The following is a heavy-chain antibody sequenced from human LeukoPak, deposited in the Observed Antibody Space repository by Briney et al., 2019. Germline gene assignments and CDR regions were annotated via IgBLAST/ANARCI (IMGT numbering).Heavy chain of an antibody. Sequence: SETLSLTCAVYAGSFSNYYWSWIRQPPGKGLEWIGEIYHSGSTNYNPSLKSRVTISVDTSKNQFSLKLSSVTAADTAMYYCARGSFDYGDYQIFDYWGQGTLVTVSS. CDR3: ARGSFDYGDYQIFDY. J-gene: IGHJ4*02. D-gene: IGHD4-17*01. V-gene: IGHV4-34*01. CDR1: AGSFSNYY. CDR2: IYHSGST.